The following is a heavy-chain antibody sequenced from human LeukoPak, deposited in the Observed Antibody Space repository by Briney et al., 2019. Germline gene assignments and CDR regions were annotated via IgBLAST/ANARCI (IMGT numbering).Heavy chain of an antibody. D-gene: IGHD3-10*02. Sequence: PGMSLRLSCAASGSTFSRYGMHWVRQAPGKGLEWVAIIWYDGSNQYYADSVKGRFTISRDNSKNTLYLQMNSLSAEDTAVYYCARHVSPKYYYYYYMDVWGKGTTVTVSS. CDR3: ARHVSPKYYYYYYMDV. CDR2: IWYDGSNQ. J-gene: IGHJ6*03. V-gene: IGHV3-33*01. CDR1: GSTFSRYG.